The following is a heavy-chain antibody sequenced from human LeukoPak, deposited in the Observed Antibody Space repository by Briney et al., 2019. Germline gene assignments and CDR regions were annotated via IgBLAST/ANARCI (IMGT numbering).Heavy chain of an antibody. V-gene: IGHV1-24*01. CDR3: ATDGFTDVSDYYDSSGYYLGY. D-gene: IGHD3-22*01. J-gene: IGHJ4*02. CDR2: FDPEDGET. Sequence: ASVKVSCKVSGYTLTELSMHWVRQAPGKGLEWMGGFDPEDGETIYAQKFQGRVTMTEDTSTDTAYMELSSLRSEDTAVYYCATDGFTDVSDYYDSSGYYLGYWGQGTLVTVSS. CDR1: GYTLTELS.